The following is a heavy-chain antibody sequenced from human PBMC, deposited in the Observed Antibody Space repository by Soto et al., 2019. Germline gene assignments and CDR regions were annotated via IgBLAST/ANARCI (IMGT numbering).Heavy chain of an antibody. J-gene: IGHJ4*02. CDR3: AGGNRSSDFDL. Sequence: QVQLVESGGGVVQPGRSLRLSCAASGFTFRSYATHWVRQAPGKGLEWVALIWNDGSNKYYADSVKGRFTISRDNSKNTLYLQLNSLRAEEKAAFYCAGGNRSSDFDLWGQGTLVTVSS. V-gene: IGHV3-33*01. CDR2: IWNDGSNK. D-gene: IGHD1-26*01. CDR1: GFTFRSYA.